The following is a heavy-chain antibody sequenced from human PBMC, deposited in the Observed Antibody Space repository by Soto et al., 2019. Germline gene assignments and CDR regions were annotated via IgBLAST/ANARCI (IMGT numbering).Heavy chain of an antibody. CDR2: IYYSGST. Sequence: SETLSLTCTVSGGSISSYYWSWIRQPPGKGLEWIGYIYYSGSTNYNPSLKSRVTISVDTSKNQFSLQLNSVTPEDTAVYYCARVWNYVGYYYYGMDVWGQGTTVTVSS. CDR1: GGSISSYY. CDR3: ARVWNYVGYYYYGMDV. D-gene: IGHD1-7*01. V-gene: IGHV4-59*12. J-gene: IGHJ6*02.